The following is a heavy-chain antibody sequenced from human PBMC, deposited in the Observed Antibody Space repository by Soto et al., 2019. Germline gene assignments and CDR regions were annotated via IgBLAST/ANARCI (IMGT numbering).Heavy chain of an antibody. V-gene: IGHV1-69*12. CDR3: ARDDGWNYRYYDMEV. CDR1: GDTFSSYS. J-gene: IGHJ6*02. CDR2: IIPVFRSI. Sequence: VQLVQSGAEVKTPGSSVKVSCKASGDTFSSYSIAWVRQAPGQGLEWMGGIIPVFRSINYSQKFQGRVTIPADESTTTAYMELTSLRPQDTAVYFCARDDGWNYRYYDMEVWGQGTTVTVS. D-gene: IGHD1-7*01.